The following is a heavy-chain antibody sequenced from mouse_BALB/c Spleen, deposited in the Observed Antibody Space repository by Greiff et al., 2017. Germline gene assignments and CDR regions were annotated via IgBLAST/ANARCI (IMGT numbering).Heavy chain of an antibody. CDR2: IYWDDDK. Sequence: QVTLKVSGPGILQPSQTLSLTCSFSGFSLSTSGMGVSWIRQPSGKGLEWLAHIYWDDDKRYNPFLKSRLTISKDTSRNQVFLKITSVDTADTATYYCARRAADGQGFAYWGQGTLVTVSA. V-gene: IGHV8-12*01. CDR3: ARRAADGQGFAY. CDR1: GFSLSTSGMG. J-gene: IGHJ3*01. D-gene: IGHD2-3*01.